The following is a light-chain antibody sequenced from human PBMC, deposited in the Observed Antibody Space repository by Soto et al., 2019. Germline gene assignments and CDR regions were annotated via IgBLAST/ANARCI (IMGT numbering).Light chain of an antibody. CDR3: QQHSHWPPWT. J-gene: IGKJ1*01. Sequence: EIVLTQSPATLSLSPGERATLSCRASQSISIYLAWYQQKPGQAPRLLIYGASNRATGIPARFSGSGSGTDFTLTISSLEPEDFAVYYCQQHSHWPPWTFGQGTKVDIK. CDR1: QSISIY. V-gene: IGKV3-11*01. CDR2: GAS.